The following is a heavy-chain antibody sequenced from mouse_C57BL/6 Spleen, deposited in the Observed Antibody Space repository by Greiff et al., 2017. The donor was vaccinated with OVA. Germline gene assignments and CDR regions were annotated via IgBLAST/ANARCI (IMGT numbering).Heavy chain of an antibody. CDR3: TTYSSGYVLYAMDY. Sequence: EVKLMESGAELVRPGASVKLSCTASGFNIKDDYMHWVKQRPEQGLEWIGWIDPENGDTEYASKFQGKATITADTSSNTAYLQLSSLTSEDTAVYYCTTYSSGYVLYAMDYWGQGTSVTVSS. J-gene: IGHJ4*01. D-gene: IGHD3-2*02. V-gene: IGHV14-4*01. CDR1: GFNIKDDY. CDR2: IDPENGDT.